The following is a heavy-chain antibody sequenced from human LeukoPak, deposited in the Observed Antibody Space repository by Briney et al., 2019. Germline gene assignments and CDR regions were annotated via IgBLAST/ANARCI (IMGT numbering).Heavy chain of an antibody. V-gene: IGHV1-8*03. CDR1: GYTFTSYD. CDR2: MNPNSGNT. J-gene: IGHJ6*03. CDR3: ARGYSSWYYYYYYMDV. Sequence: GASVKVSCKASGYTFTSYDINWVRQATGQGLEWMGLMNPNSGNTGYAQKFQGRVTITRNTSISTAYMELSSLRSEDTAVYYCARGYSSWYYYYYYMDVWGKGTTVTVSS. D-gene: IGHD6-13*01.